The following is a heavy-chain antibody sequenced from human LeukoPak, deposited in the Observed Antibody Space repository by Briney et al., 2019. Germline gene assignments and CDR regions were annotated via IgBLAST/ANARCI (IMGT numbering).Heavy chain of an antibody. CDR1: GFTFSDSA. Sequence: GGSLRLSCAASGFTFSDSAMSWVRQAPGKGLEWVSAISGSGDSTFYADSVKGRFTFSRNNSKNTLYLQINSLRAEDTAVYYCATVVRRSSWYFDHWGQGTLVTVSS. D-gene: IGHD6-13*01. J-gene: IGHJ4*02. CDR2: ISGSGDST. CDR3: ATVVRRSSWYFDH. V-gene: IGHV3-23*01.